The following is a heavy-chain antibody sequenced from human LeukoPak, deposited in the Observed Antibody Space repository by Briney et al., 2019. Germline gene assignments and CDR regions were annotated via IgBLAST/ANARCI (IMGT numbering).Heavy chain of an antibody. CDR2: ISSNIDYK. Sequence: GGSLRLSCAASGFSFSTYTMNWVRQAPGKGLEWVSSISSNIDYKYYTDSVKGRFTNSRDNAKNSLYLQMNSLRAEDTAVYYCARDVRWGMVDAFDIWGKGTMVTVSS. CDR3: ARDVRWGMVDAFDI. CDR1: GFSFSTYT. D-gene: IGHD2-8*01. J-gene: IGHJ3*02. V-gene: IGHV3-21*01.